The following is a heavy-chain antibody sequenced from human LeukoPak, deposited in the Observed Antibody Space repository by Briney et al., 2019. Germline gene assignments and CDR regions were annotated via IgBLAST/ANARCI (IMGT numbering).Heavy chain of an antibody. Sequence: GVPLTLSCTASRHTLSSYSMIWPRHAPGEGLEGVSSISSRTSSIYYADSVRGRYTISRDNAKKSQYLQMTTLREEETAVYYCVREVWFGDLRHYFDYWGQGPLVTVSS. V-gene: IGHV3-21*01. J-gene: IGHJ4*02. CDR3: VREVWFGDLRHYFDY. D-gene: IGHD3-10*01. CDR1: RHTLSSYS. CDR2: ISSRTSSI.